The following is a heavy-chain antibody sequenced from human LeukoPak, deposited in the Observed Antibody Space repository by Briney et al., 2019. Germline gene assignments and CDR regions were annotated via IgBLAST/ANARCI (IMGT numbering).Heavy chain of an antibody. CDR1: GGSISNYY. Sequence: SETLSLTCTVSGGSISNYYWSWIRQPPGMGLEWIGYIYYSGSTNYNPSLKSRVTISVDTSKNQFSLKLSSVTAADTAVYYCARTSYYYDSSGYYYPYYFDYWGQGTLVTVSS. D-gene: IGHD3-22*01. CDR2: IYYSGST. CDR3: ARTSYYYDSSGYYYPYYFDY. V-gene: IGHV4-59*01. J-gene: IGHJ4*02.